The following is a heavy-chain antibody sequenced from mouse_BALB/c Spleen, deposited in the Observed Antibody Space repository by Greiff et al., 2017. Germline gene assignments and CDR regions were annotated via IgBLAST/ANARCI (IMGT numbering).Heavy chain of an antibody. Sequence: QVQLQQPGAELVRPGASVKLSCKASGYTFTSYWLNWVKQRPGQGLEWIGNIYPSDSYTNYNQKFKDKATLTVDKSSSTAYMQLSSPTSEDSAVYYCTYYYGSRRDYFDYWGQGTTLTVSS. CDR3: TYYYGSRRDYFDY. V-gene: IGHV1-69*02. CDR2: IYPSDSYT. J-gene: IGHJ2*01. D-gene: IGHD1-1*01. CDR1: GYTFTSYW.